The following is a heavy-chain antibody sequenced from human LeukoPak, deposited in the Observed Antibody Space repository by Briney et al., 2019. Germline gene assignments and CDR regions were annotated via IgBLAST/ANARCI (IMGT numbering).Heavy chain of an antibody. J-gene: IGHJ4*02. V-gene: IGHV3-23*01. D-gene: IGHD3-9*01. CDR3: AKLRYDILTDY. CDR1: GLTFSTNA. Sequence: GRPLRSSFAAFGLTFSTNAMSWVPQAPGKARYWVSAISGSGGSTCYADSVQGRFTISRDNSKNTLYLQMNSVRAEDTAVYYCAKLRYDILTDYWGQGTLVTVSS. CDR2: ISGSGGST.